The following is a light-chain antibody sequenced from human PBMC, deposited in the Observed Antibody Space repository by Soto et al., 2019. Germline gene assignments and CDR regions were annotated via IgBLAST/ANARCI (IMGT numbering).Light chain of an antibody. CDR2: WAS. CDR1: QSVLYSSNNKNY. CDR3: QEYYSTPPT. Sequence: DIVMTQSPDSLAVSLGERATINCKSSQSVLYSSNNKNYLAWYQQKPGQPPKLLIYWASTRESGVPDRSTGTGSTKEFTRTSRWLQAEDVAVYYCQEYYSTPPTFGQGTKLEIK. J-gene: IGKJ2*01. V-gene: IGKV4-1*01.